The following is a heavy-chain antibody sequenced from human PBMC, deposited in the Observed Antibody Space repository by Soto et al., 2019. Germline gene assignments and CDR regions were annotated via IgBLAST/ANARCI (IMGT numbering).Heavy chain of an antibody. J-gene: IGHJ3*02. V-gene: IGHV5-51*03. CDR3: ARRRLIRLERRWDAFDI. CDR2: IYPGDSDT. CDR1: GYSFTSYW. Sequence: EVQLVQSGAEVKKPGESLQISCKGSGYSFTSYWIGWVRQMPGKGLEWMGIIYPGDSDTRYSPSFQGQVTISADKSISTAYLQWSSLKASDTAMYYCARRRLIRLERRWDAFDIWGQGTMVTVSS. D-gene: IGHD1-1*01.